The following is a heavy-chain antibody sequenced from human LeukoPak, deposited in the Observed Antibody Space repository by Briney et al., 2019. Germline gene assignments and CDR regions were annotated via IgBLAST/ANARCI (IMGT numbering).Heavy chain of an antibody. J-gene: IGHJ5*02. CDR1: GYTFTGYY. CDR2: INPNSGGT. Sequence: ASVKVSCKASGYTFTGYYMHWVRQAPGQGLEWMGWINPNSGGTNYAQKFQGRVTMTRNTSISTAYMELSSLRSEDTAVYYCARVNRIVATRINWFDPWGQGTLVTVSS. D-gene: IGHD5-12*01. V-gene: IGHV1-2*02. CDR3: ARVNRIVATRINWFDP.